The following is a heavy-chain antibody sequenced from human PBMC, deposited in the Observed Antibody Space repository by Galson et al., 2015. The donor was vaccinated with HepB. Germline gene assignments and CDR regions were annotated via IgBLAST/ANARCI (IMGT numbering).Heavy chain of an antibody. J-gene: IGHJ4*02. D-gene: IGHD6-19*01. CDR1: EFTFSDYG. V-gene: IGHV3-33*01. CDR2: IWKDGTNK. CDR3: VREVRNGWYYFDY. Sequence: SLRLSCAASEFTFSDYGMHWVRQAPGKGLEWVALIWKDGTNKYYADSVKGRFTIPRDNSENTLYLQMNSLRAEDSAVYYCVREVRNGWYYFDYWGPGAQVTVSS.